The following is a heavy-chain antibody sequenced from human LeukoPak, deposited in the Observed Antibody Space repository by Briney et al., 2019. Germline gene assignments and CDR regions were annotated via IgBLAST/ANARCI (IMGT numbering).Heavy chain of an antibody. CDR1: GFTFSSYG. J-gene: IGHJ4*02. D-gene: IGHD3-10*01. Sequence: GALRLSCAASGFTFSSYGMHWVRQAPGKGLEWVSSISSSSSYIYYADSVKGRFTISRDNAKNSLYLQMNSLRAEDTAVYYCARDPYGSGSYYNGFWGQGTLVTVSS. CDR2: ISSSSSYI. V-gene: IGHV3-21*01. CDR3: ARDPYGSGSYYNGF.